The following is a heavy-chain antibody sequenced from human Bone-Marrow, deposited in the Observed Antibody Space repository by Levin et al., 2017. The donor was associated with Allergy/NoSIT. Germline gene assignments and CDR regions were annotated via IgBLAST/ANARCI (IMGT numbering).Heavy chain of an antibody. V-gene: IGHV3-30*18. J-gene: IGHJ5*02. CDR2: VSYDGTNR. Sequence: PGESLKISCAASEPTFTNMHWVRQAPGKGLEWLAVVSYDGTNRYYTDSVKGRFTVSRDVSKNTQFLEMYSLGAEDTATYFCTNFVAWGQGTLVTVSS. CDR3: TNFVA. CDR1: EPTFTN.